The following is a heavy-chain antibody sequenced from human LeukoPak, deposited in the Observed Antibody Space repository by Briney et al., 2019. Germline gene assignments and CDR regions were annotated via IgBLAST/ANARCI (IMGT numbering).Heavy chain of an antibody. V-gene: IGHV4-61*01. CDR2: IYYSGST. CDR1: GGSVSSGSYY. Sequence: SETLSLTCTVSGGSVSSGSYYWSWIRQPPGTGLEWIGYIYYSGSTNYNPSLKSRVTISVDTSKNQFSLKLSSVTAADTAVYYCARAAREMATTPDFDYWGQGTLVTVSS. J-gene: IGHJ4*02. D-gene: IGHD5-24*01. CDR3: ARAAREMATTPDFDY.